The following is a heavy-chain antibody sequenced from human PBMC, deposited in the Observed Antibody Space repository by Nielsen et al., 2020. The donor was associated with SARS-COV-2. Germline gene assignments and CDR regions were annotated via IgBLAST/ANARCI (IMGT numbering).Heavy chain of an antibody. J-gene: IGHJ6*03. CDR3: ARGVSSSWGDYYYYMDV. CDR2: ISYDGSNK. CDR1: GFTFSSYA. D-gene: IGHD6-13*01. Sequence: GESLKISCAASGFTFSSYAMHWVRQDPGKGLEWVAVISYDGSNKYYPGSVKGRFTISRENAKNSLYLQMNSLRAGDTAVYYCARGVSSSWGDYYYYMDVWGKGTTVTVSS. V-gene: IGHV3-30*14.